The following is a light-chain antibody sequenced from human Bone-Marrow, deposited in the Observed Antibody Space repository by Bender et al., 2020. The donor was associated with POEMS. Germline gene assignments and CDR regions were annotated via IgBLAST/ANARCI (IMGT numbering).Light chain of an antibody. CDR2: DVS. CDR1: SSDIGGYEF. Sequence: QSVLTQPAAVSGSPGQSITISCTGSSSDIGGYEFVSWYQQHAGKAPKLLIYDVSNRPSGVSNRFSGSKSGNTASLTISGLQAEDEADYYCSSYTSSSSLVFGGGTKLTVL. J-gene: IGLJ3*02. CDR3: SSYTSSSSLV. V-gene: IGLV2-14*03.